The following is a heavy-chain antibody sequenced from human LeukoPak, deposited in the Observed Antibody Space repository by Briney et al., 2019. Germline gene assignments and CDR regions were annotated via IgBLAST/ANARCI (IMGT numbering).Heavy chain of an antibody. CDR3: AKGQQRGLWSFDP. J-gene: IGHJ5*02. CDR1: GFTFSDYY. Sequence: GGSLRLSCAASGFTFSDYYMSWIRQAPGKGLEWVSYISSSGSTIYYADSVKGRFTISRDNSKNTLYLQMNSLRAEDTAVYYCAKGQQRGLWSFDPWGQGTLVTVSS. CDR2: ISSSGSTI. D-gene: IGHD3-10*01. V-gene: IGHV3-11*01.